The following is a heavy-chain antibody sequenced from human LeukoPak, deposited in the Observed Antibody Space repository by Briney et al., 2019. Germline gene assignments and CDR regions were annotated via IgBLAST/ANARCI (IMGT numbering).Heavy chain of an antibody. V-gene: IGHV7-4-1*02. CDR2: VSTDTGNP. CDR1: GYTFTNYA. D-gene: IGHD3-22*01. J-gene: IGHJ4*02. Sequence: GASVKVSCKASGYTFTNYAINWVRQAPGQGLEWMGWVSTDTGNPAYAQGFTGRFVFSLDTSASTAYLQINSLKAEDTAVYYCTRTSRDYGSSGQHFDYWGQGTLVTVSS. CDR3: TRTSRDYGSSGQHFDY.